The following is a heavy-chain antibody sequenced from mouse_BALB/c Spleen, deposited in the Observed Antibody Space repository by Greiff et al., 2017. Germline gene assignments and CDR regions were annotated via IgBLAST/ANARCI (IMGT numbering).Heavy chain of an antibody. J-gene: IGHJ3*01. CDR1: GYSITSGYY. CDR3: ARDWAYYRYDWFAY. CDR2: ISYDGSN. D-gene: IGHD2-14*01. Sequence: EVQLQQSGPGLVKPSQSLSLTCSVTGYSITSGYYWNWIRQFPGNKLEWMGYISYDGSNNYNPSLKNRISITRDTSKNQFFLKLNSVTTEDTATYYCARDWAYYRYDWFAYWGQGTLVTVSA. V-gene: IGHV3-6*02.